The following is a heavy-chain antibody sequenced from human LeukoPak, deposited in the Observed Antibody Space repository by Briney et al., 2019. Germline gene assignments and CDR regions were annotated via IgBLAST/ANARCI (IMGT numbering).Heavy chain of an antibody. J-gene: IGHJ4*02. CDR1: GFTFSDSY. V-gene: IGHV3-11*04. CDR2: ISNSGSSI. D-gene: IGHD1-7*01. Sequence: GGSLRLSCAASGFTFSDSYMTWIRQAPGKGLEWVSYISNSGSSIYYADSVKGRFTISRDNSKNTLYLQMNSLRAEDTAVYYCASPSLDWNYALDYWGQGTLVTVSS. CDR3: ASPSLDWNYALDY.